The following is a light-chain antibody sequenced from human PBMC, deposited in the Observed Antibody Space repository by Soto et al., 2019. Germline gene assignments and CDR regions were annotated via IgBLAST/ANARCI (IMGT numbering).Light chain of an antibody. V-gene: IGLV1-44*01. CDR3: AAWDSSLNGYV. J-gene: IGLJ1*01. Sequence: QSVLTQPPSASGTPGQRVTISCSGSSSNIGSKTVNWYQQLPGTVPKLLIYNSYQRPSGVPDRFSGSKSGTSASLAISGLQSEDEADYYCAAWDSSLNGYVFVTGSMVTVL. CDR1: SSNIGSKT. CDR2: NSY.